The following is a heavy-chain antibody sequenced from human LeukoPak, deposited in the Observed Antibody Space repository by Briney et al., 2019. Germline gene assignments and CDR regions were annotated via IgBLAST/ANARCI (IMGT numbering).Heavy chain of an antibody. CDR1: GGSFSGYY. D-gene: IGHD2-2*02. J-gene: IGHJ6*03. V-gene: IGHV4-34*01. CDR3: ARGVVVVPAAILGYYYYYYMDV. CDR2: INHSGST. Sequence: SETLSLTCAVYGGSFSGYYWSWIRQPPGKGLEWIGEINHSGSTNYNPSLKSRVTISVGTSKNQFSLKLSSVTAADTAVYYCARGVVVVPAAILGYYYYYYMDVWGKGTTVTVSS.